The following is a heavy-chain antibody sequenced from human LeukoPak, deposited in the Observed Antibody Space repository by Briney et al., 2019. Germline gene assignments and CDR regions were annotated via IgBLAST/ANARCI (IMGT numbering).Heavy chain of an antibody. Sequence: SVKVSCKASGGTFSSYAISWVRQAPGQGLEWMGGIIPIFGTANYAQKFQGRVTITVDESTSTAYMELSSLRSEDTAVYYCARYPMGSGSPRYYYYYMDVWGKGTTVTVSS. V-gene: IGHV1-69*13. J-gene: IGHJ6*03. CDR3: ARYPMGSGSPRYYYYYMDV. CDR1: GGTFSSYA. CDR2: IIPIFGTA. D-gene: IGHD3-10*01.